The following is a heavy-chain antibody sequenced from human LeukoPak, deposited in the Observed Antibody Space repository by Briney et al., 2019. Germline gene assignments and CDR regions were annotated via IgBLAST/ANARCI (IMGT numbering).Heavy chain of an antibody. CDR3: ARTQSQSGSYRYYFGY. J-gene: IGHJ4*02. Sequence: PSETLSLTCAVYGGSFSGYYWSWIRQPPGKGLEWIGEINHSGSTNYNPSLKSRVTMSVDPSKNQFSLKVKSVTAADTAMYYCARTQSQSGSYRYYFGYWGQGTLVTVSS. D-gene: IGHD1-26*01. V-gene: IGHV4-34*01. CDR1: GGSFSGYY. CDR2: INHSGST.